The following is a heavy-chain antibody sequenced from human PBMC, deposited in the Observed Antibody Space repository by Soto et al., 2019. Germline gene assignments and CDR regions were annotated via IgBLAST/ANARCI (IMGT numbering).Heavy chain of an antibody. CDR2: ISPSGVST. D-gene: IGHD4-17*01. J-gene: IGHJ4*02. CDR3: ASESYGGEFDY. V-gene: IGHV1-46*01. CDR1: GYTFTNYY. Sequence: GASVKVSCKASGYTFTNYYIHWVRQAPGQGLEWMGVISPSGVSTSYAQKFQGRVTITRDTSASTAYMELSSLRSEDTAVYYCASESYGGEFDYWGQGTLVTVSS.